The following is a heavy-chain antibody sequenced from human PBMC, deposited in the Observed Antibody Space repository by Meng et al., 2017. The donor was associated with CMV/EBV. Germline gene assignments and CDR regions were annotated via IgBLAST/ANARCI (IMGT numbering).Heavy chain of an antibody. D-gene: IGHD2-21*01. Sequence: GESLKISCAASGFTFSSYGMHWVRQAPGKGLEWVAVIWYDGSNKYYADSVKGRFTISRDNSKNTLYLQMNSLRAKDTAVYYCAKDPRYYCGGDCCPAIYFDYWGQGTLVTVSS. CDR3: AKDPRYYCGGDCCPAIYFDY. CDR2: IWYDGSNK. J-gene: IGHJ4*02. CDR1: GFTFSSYG. V-gene: IGHV3-33*06.